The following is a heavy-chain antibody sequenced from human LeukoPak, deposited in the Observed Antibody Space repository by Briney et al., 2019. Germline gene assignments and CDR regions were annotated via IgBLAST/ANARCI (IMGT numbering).Heavy chain of an antibody. V-gene: IGHV4-34*01. J-gene: IGHJ4*02. CDR2: INHSGST. D-gene: IGHD2-21*02. Sequence: SETLSLTCAVYGGSFSGYYWSWICQPPGKGPEWIGEINHSGSTNYNPSLKSRVTISVDTSKNQFSLKLSSVTAADTAVYYCARLVCGGDCYSDYWGQGTLVTVSS. CDR3: ARLVCGGDCYSDY. CDR1: GGSFSGYY.